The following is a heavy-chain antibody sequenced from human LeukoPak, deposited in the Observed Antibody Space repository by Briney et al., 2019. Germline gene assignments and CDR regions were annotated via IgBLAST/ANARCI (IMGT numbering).Heavy chain of an antibody. D-gene: IGHD3-16*02. CDR1: GGSFSGYY. Sequence: KTSETLSLTCAVYGGSFSGYYWSWIRQPPGKGLEWIGEINHSGSTNYNPSLKSRVTISVDTSKNQFSLKLSSVTAADTAVYYCARGGDYVWGSYRNRKTYFDYWGQGTLVTVSS. CDR3: ARGGDYVWGSYRNRKTYFDY. CDR2: INHSGST. V-gene: IGHV4-34*01. J-gene: IGHJ4*02.